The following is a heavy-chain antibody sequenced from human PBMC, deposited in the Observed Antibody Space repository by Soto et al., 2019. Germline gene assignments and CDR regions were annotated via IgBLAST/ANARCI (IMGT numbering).Heavy chain of an antibody. CDR1: GFSFRTYP. CDR3: ATSSGYLNYFDY. J-gene: IGHJ4*02. V-gene: IGHV3-30-3*01. CDR2: ISYDGSSE. D-gene: IGHD6-19*01. Sequence: QLHLVESGGGVVRPGESLRLSCVDSGFSFRTYPMHWVRQAPGKGLEWVALISYDGSSEAYGESVRDRFTVSGDNSKNTLYLQLNSLRPEDTAVYYCATSSGYLNYFDYWGQGTLVTVSS.